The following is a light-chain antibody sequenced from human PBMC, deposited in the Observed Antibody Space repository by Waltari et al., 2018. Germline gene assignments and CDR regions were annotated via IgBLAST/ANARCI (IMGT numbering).Light chain of an antibody. CDR3: ASYTSSNTYV. CDR1: SSDVGGYNF. Sequence: QSALTQPASVSGSPGQSITMSCTGTSSDVGGYNFVSWYQQHPGKAPKLLIYDVSDRPSGVSNRFSASKSGNTASLTISGLQAEDEADYYCASYTSSNTYVFGGGTKVTVL. J-gene: IGLJ1*01. V-gene: IGLV2-14*03. CDR2: DVS.